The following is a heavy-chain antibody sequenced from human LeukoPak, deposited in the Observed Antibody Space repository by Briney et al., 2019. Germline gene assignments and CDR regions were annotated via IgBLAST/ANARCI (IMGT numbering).Heavy chain of an antibody. V-gene: IGHV3-74*01. CDR2: ISPDGSSA. Sequence: GGSLRLSCAASGFTFSSYWMHWVRQAPGKGLVWVSRISPDGSSALYADSVKGRFTISRDNAKNTLYLQMNSLRAEDTAVYYCARVTGDGYNPFDYWGQGTLVTVSS. J-gene: IGHJ4*02. CDR3: ARVTGDGYNPFDY. CDR1: GFTFSSYW. D-gene: IGHD5-24*01.